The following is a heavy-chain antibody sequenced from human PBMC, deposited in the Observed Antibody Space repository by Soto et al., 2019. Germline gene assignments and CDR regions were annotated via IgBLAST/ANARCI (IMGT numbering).Heavy chain of an antibody. CDR3: ARAAIVVVPAALGMDV. V-gene: IGHV1-18*01. CDR1: GYTFTSYG. Sequence: QVQLVQSGAEVKKPGASVKVSCKASGYTFTSYGISWVRQAPGQGLEWMGWISAYNGNTNYAQKLQGRVTMTTDTSTSTAYMARTSLRSADTAVSYCARAAIVVVPAALGMDVWGQGPTVTGSS. D-gene: IGHD2-2*01. J-gene: IGHJ6*02. CDR2: ISAYNGNT.